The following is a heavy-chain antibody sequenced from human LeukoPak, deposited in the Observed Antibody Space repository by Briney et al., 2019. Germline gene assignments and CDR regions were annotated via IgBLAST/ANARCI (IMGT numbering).Heavy chain of an antibody. D-gene: IGHD2-2*01. J-gene: IGHJ4*02. Sequence: GGSLRLSCAASGFAFSSYNMKWVRQAPGKGLEWVSFISTTSTYIYYADSVKGRFTVSRDNSKNLLYLQMDSLRDEDTAVYYSARAGTCSSTSCDGGIEYWGQGTLVTVSS. V-gene: IGHV3-21*06. CDR3: ARAGTCSSTSCDGGIEY. CDR1: GFAFSSYN. CDR2: ISTTSTYI.